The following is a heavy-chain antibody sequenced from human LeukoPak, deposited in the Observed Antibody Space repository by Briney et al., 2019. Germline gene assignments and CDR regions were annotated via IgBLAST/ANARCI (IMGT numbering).Heavy chain of an antibody. J-gene: IGHJ6*04. CDR1: GFIFRNAW. Sequence: GGSLRLSCAASGFIFRNAWMTWVRQAPGKGLEWVGHIRSKTYGGTRTTDYATPVKGRFTISRDDSEDTVYLQMSSLKTEDTAVYYCGTTLKAAAGMDVWGKGTTVTVSS. V-gene: IGHV3-15*01. D-gene: IGHD1-1*01. CDR2: IRSKTYGGTRTT. CDR3: GTTLKAAAGMDV.